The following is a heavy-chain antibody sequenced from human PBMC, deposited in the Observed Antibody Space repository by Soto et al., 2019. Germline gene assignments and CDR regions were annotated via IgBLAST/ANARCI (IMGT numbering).Heavy chain of an antibody. J-gene: IGHJ4*02. Sequence: SETLSLTCSVSGGSVYSTSYYWGWIRQPPGKGLEWVGHIFYGGSTYYNPSLESRVAISVDTSKNQVSLRLTSVTAADTAVYYCARRLASGSPYFDYWGQGTLVTVSS. CDR3: ARRLASGSPYFDY. D-gene: IGHD3-10*01. CDR2: IFYGGST. CDR1: GGSVYSTSYY. V-gene: IGHV4-39*01.